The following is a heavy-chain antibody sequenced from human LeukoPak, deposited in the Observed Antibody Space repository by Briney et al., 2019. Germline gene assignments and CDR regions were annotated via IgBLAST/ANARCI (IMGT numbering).Heavy chain of an antibody. V-gene: IGHV1-18*01. CDR1: GYTFTSYG. CDR3: ARGYNYDTSGYPDDAFDI. CDR2: ISAYSSTT. Sequence: GASVKVPCKASGYTFTSYGISWVRQAPGQGLEWMGWISAYSSTTNYAQRFQGRVTMTTDTFTSTAYLELRSLRSDDTAVYYCARGYNYDTSGYPDDAFDIWGQGTMVTVSS. J-gene: IGHJ3*02. D-gene: IGHD3-22*01.